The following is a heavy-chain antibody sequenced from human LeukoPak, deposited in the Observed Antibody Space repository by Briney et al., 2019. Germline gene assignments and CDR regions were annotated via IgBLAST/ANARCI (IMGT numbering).Heavy chain of an antibody. D-gene: IGHD6-19*01. Sequence: GGSLRLSCAASGFTFSSYAMHWARQAPGKGLEYVSAISSNGGSTYYANSVKGRFTISRDNSKNTLYLQMGSLRAEDMAVYYCARESSGWYVDWGQGTLVTVSS. CDR1: GFTFSSYA. V-gene: IGHV3-64*01. CDR3: ARESSGWYVD. CDR2: ISSNGGST. J-gene: IGHJ4*02.